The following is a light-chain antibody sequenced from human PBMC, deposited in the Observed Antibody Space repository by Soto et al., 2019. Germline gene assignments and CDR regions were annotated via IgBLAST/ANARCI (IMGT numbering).Light chain of an antibody. CDR2: GAS. CDR3: QQYDSAPLT. CDR1: QSVSSSY. Sequence: ESVLTQSPGTLSLSPGERATLSCRASQSVSSSYLAWYQQKPGQAPRLLIYGASSRATGIPDRFSGSGSGTDFTITISRLEPEDFAVYYCQQYDSAPLTFGGGTKVEIK. V-gene: IGKV3-20*01. J-gene: IGKJ4*01.